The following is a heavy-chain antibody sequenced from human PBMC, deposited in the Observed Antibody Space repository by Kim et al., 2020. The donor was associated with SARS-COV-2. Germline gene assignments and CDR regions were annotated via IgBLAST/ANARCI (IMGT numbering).Heavy chain of an antibody. Sequence: SETLSLTCAVYGGSFSGYYWSWIRQPPGKGLEWIGEINHSGSTNYNPSLKSRVTISVDTSKNQFSLKLSSVTAADTAVYYCARGGGIVATSGPAKRRDGYNFFRPHPQFDYWGQGTLVTVSS. CDR2: INHSGST. J-gene: IGHJ4*02. V-gene: IGHV4-34*01. CDR3: ARGGGIVATSGPAKRRDGYNFFRPHPQFDY. D-gene: IGHD5-12*01. CDR1: GGSFSGYY.